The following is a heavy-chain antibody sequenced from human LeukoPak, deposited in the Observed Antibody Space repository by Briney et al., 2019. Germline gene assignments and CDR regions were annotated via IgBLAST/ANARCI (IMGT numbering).Heavy chain of an antibody. Sequence: GESLKISCKGSGYSFISYWIGWVRQLPGKGLEWMGIIYPGDSDTRYSPSFQGQVTISADKSISTAYLQWSSLKASDTAMYYCARIRRYDYVWGSYPPLDAFDIWGQGTMVTVSS. CDR1: GYSFISYW. CDR2: IYPGDSDT. J-gene: IGHJ3*02. V-gene: IGHV5-51*01. CDR3: ARIRRYDYVWGSYPPLDAFDI. D-gene: IGHD3-16*02.